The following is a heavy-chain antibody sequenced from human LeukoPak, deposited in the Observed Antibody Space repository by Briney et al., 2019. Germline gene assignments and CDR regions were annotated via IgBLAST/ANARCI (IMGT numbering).Heavy chain of an antibody. J-gene: IGHJ4*02. CDR1: GYTFSSYW. D-gene: IGHD3-10*01. V-gene: IGHV3-7*01. CDR2: IKQEGSEK. Sequence: QPGGSLRLSCAASGYTFSSYWTSWVRQAPGKGLEWVANIKQEGSEKQYVDSARGRFTISRDNAKNTLYLQMHSLRAESPAVYMCARDYYMVVRVGFDYWGQGTLVTVSS. CDR3: ARDYYMVVRVGFDY.